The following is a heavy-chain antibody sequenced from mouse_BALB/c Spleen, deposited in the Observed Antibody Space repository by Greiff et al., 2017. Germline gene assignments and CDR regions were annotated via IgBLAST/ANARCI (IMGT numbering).Heavy chain of an antibody. D-gene: IGHD2-3*01. J-gene: IGHJ2*01. CDR3: TRDGYYVPYYFDY. CDR1: GFTFSSYT. V-gene: IGHV5-6-4*01. Sequence: EVQLVESGGGLVKPGGSLKLSCAASGFTFSSYTMSWVRQTPEKRLEWVATISSGGSYTYYPDSVKGRFTISRDNAKNTLYLQMSSLKSEDTAMYYWTRDGYYVPYYFDYWGQGTTLTVSS. CDR2: ISSGGSYT.